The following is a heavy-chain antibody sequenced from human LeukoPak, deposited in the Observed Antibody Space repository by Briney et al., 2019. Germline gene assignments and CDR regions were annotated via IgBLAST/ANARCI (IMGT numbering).Heavy chain of an antibody. V-gene: IGHV3-30*01. Sequence: GRSLRLSCAASGFTFSSYAMHWVRQAPGKGLEWVALISYDGGNTYYADSVKGRFTISRDNSKNTLDLQLNSLRVEDTAVYYCARDSTYYYGSGRSGPHYFDYWGQGTLVTVSS. CDR1: GFTFSSYA. CDR2: ISYDGGNT. J-gene: IGHJ4*02. D-gene: IGHD3-10*01. CDR3: ARDSTYYYGSGRSGPHYFDY.